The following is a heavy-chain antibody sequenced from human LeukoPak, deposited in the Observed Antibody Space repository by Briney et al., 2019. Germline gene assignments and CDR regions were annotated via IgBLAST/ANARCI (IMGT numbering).Heavy chain of an antibody. D-gene: IGHD1-26*01. CDR2: IYYSGST. V-gene: IGHV4-59*12. CDR1: GGYISSYY. Sequence: SETLSLTCTVSGGYISSYYWSWIRQPPGKGLEWIGYIYYSGSTNYNPSLKSRVTISVDTSKNQFSLKLSSVTTADTAVYYCARDGIVGADWFDPWGQGTLVTVSS. CDR3: ARDGIVGADWFDP. J-gene: IGHJ5*02.